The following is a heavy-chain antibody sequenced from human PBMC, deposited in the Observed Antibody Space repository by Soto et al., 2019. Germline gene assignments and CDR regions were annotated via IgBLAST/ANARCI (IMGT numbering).Heavy chain of an antibody. Sequence: LSLTCTVSGGSISSGGYYWSWIRQHPGKGLEWIGYIYYSGSTYYNPSLKSRVTISVDTSKNQFSLKLSSVTAADTAVYYCARDRAKYYDILTGGHWFDPWGQGTLVTVSS. V-gene: IGHV4-31*03. D-gene: IGHD3-9*01. CDR1: GGSISSGGYY. J-gene: IGHJ5*02. CDR3: ARDRAKYYDILTGGHWFDP. CDR2: IYYSGST.